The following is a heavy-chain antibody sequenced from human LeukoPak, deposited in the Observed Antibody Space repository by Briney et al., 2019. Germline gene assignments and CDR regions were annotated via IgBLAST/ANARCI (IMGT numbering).Heavy chain of an antibody. J-gene: IGHJ4*02. V-gene: IGHV3-7*01. CDR3: SRSGSGPRYYSDY. D-gene: IGHD1-14*01. Sequence: GGSLRLSCAASGFTFGSYWMTWVRQAPGKGLAWVANIKQDGSETYYVDSVKGRFTISRDNTKNSLYLQMNSLRVEDTAVYYCSRSGSGPRYYSDYWGQGTLVTVSS. CDR1: GFTFGSYW. CDR2: IKQDGSET.